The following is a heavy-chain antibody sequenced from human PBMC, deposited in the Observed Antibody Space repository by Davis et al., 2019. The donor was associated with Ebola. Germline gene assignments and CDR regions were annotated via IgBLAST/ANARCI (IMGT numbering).Heavy chain of an antibody. V-gene: IGHV3-21*01. CDR3: ARDVWDSGYSQLDY. J-gene: IGHJ4*02. CDR1: GFTFSTYS. CDR2: ISTSGTYI. Sequence: GESLKISCAASGFTFSTYSMKWVRQAPVKGLEWVSSISTSGTYISYADSVKGRFTISRDDAKRSLYLQMNSLRAEDTAVYYCARDVWDSGYSQLDYWGQGTPVTVSS. D-gene: IGHD3-22*01.